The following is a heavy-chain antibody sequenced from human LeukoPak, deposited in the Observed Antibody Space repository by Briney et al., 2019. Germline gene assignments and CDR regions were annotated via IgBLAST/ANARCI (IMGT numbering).Heavy chain of an antibody. J-gene: IGHJ4*02. V-gene: IGHV4-59*01. D-gene: IGHD4-17*01. CDR2: IYYTGST. CDR3: AVLWSGNPVTTHEY. CDR1: VGFNSSYY. Sequence: SETLSLTCTVSVGFNSSYYLRWVRQPPGKGLEWIGYIYYTGSTNYNPSLKSRVTIPLEPSKNQCALKGRSVACADTAGYYFAVLWSGNPVTTHEYGGQRKPVTVSS.